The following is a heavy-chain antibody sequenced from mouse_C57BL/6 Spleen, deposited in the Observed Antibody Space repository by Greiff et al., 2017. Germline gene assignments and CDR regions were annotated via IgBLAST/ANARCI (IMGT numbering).Heavy chain of an antibody. CDR1: GYTFTGYW. Sequence: VKLVESGAELMKPGASVKLSCKATGYTFTGYWIEWVKQRPGHGLEWIGEILPGSGSTNYNEKFKGKATFTADTSSNTAYMQRSSLTTEDSAIYYGARERITTVVAPVDYWGQGTTLTVSS. CDR2: ILPGSGST. CDR3: ARERITTVVAPVDY. V-gene: IGHV1-9*01. J-gene: IGHJ2*01. D-gene: IGHD1-1*01.